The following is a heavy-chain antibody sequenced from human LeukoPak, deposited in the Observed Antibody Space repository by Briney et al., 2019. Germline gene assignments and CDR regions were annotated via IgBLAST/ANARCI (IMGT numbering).Heavy chain of an antibody. V-gene: IGHV3-15*01. CDR1: GFTFSNAW. Sequence: GGALRLSCAASGFTFSNAWMSWVRQAPGKGVEWVGRIKSKTDGGTTDYAAPVKGRFTISRDDSKNTLYLQMNSLKTEDTVVYYCTTAYCSSTSCYPYYYYYGMDVWGQGTTVTVSS. CDR2: IKSKTDGGTT. D-gene: IGHD2-2*01. J-gene: IGHJ6*02. CDR3: TTAYCSSTSCYPYYYYYGMDV.